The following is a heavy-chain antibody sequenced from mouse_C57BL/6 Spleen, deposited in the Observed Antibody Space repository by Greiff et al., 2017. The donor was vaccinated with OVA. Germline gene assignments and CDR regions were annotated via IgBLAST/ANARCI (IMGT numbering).Heavy chain of an antibody. V-gene: IGHV1-76*01. D-gene: IGHD2-5*01. CDR2: IYPGSGNT. Sequence: VKVVESGAELVRPGASVKLSCKASGYTFTDYYINWVKQRPGQGLEWIARIYPGSGNTYYNEKFKGKATLTAEKSSSTAYMQLSSLTSEDSAVYFCALSNYYAMDYWGQGTSVTVSS. CDR1: GYTFTDYY. CDR3: ALSNYYAMDY. J-gene: IGHJ4*01.